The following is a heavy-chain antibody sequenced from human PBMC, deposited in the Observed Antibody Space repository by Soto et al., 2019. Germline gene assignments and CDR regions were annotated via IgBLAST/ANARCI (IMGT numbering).Heavy chain of an antibody. CDR2: VNQDGSEK. Sequence: PWLSXRLSSSASVFTFNPYCLNWVHKAPGKGLEWVANVNQDGSEKYYVDSVKSRFTISRENDKNSLYLQMNSLRAEDTAVYYCERRNSGRFCFEYWGQGTLVTVSS. V-gene: IGHV3-7*03. D-gene: IGHD1-26*01. CDR1: VFTFNPYC. J-gene: IGHJ4*02. CDR3: ERRNSGRFCFEY.